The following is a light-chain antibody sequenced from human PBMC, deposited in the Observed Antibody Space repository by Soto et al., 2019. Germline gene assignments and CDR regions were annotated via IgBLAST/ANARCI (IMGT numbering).Light chain of an antibody. CDR1: QSVSSF. CDR3: QQRSNWPVT. J-gene: IGKJ1*01. Sequence: EIVLTQSPATPSLSPGERATLSCRASQSVSSFLAWYQQKPGQAPRLLIYDASSRATGIPARFSGSGSGTDFTLTISSLEPEDFAVYYCQQRSNWPVTFGQGTRVEIK. V-gene: IGKV3-11*01. CDR2: DAS.